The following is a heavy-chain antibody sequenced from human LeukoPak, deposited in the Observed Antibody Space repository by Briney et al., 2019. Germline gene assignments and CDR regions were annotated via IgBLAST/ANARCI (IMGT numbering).Heavy chain of an antibody. D-gene: IGHD3-22*01. Sequence: ASVKVSCKASGYTFTGYYMHWVGRAPGQGLEWMGWINPNSGGTNYAQKFQGRVTMTRDTSISTAYMELSRLRSDDTAVYYCARATYYYDSSGYSADAFDIWGQGTMVTVSS. CDR2: INPNSGGT. CDR3: ARATYYYDSSGYSADAFDI. J-gene: IGHJ3*02. CDR1: GYTFTGYY. V-gene: IGHV1-2*02.